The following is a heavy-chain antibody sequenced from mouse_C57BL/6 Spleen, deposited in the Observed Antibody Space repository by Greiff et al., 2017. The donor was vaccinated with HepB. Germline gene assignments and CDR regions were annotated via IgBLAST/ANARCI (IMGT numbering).Heavy chain of an antibody. CDR1: GYSFTGYY. V-gene: IGHV1-42*01. J-gene: IGHJ2*01. CDR3: AREGTGQVYFDY. CDR2: INPSTGGT. D-gene: IGHD4-1*01. Sequence: EVQLQQSGPELVKPGASVKISCKASGYSFTGYYMNWVKQSPEKSLEWIGEINPSTGGTTYNQKFKAKATLTVDKSSSTAYMQLKSLTSEDSAVYYCAREGTGQVYFDYWGQGTTLTVSS.